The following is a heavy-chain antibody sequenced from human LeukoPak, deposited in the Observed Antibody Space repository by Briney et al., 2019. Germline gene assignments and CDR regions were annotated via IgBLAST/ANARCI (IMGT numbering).Heavy chain of an antibody. D-gene: IGHD6-25*01. CDR2: IYPGDSDT. CDR3: ARAQLGPGAAAHYFDY. CDR1: GYSFTRHW. Sequence: GSLKISCKGSGYSFTRHWIGWVRQMPGKGLEWMGIIYPGDSDTRYSPTFQGQVTISVDKSISTAYLQWSNVKASDTAMYYCARAQLGPGAAAHYFDYWGQGTLVTVSS. J-gene: IGHJ4*02. V-gene: IGHV5-51*01.